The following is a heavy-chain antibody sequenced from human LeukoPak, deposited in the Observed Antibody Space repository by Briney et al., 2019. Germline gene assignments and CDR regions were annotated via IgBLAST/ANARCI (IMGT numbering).Heavy chain of an antibody. CDR3: TTAGILTYYDFWSGYWRFDY. D-gene: IGHD3-3*01. V-gene: IGHV3-15*01. Sequence: GGSLRLSCAASGFTFSNAWMSWVRQAPGKGLEWVGRIKSKTDGGTTDHAAPVKGRFTISRDDSKNTLYLQMNSLKTEDTAVYYCTTAGILTYYDFWSGYWRFDYWGQGTLVTVSS. J-gene: IGHJ4*02. CDR2: IKSKTDGGTT. CDR1: GFTFSNAW.